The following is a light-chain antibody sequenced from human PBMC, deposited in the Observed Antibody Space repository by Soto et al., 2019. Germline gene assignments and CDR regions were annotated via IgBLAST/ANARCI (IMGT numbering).Light chain of an antibody. J-gene: IGLJ2*01. CDR1: SSDVGGYNL. CDR3: CSYAGKSVV. Sequence: QSVLTQPASVSGSPGPSITISCTGTSSDVGGYNLVSWYQQHPGKAPKLMIYEVSKRPSGVSNRFSGYKSGNTASLTIAGLQADDEADYYCCSYAGKSVVFCGGTKLTVL. CDR2: EVS. V-gene: IGLV2-23*02.